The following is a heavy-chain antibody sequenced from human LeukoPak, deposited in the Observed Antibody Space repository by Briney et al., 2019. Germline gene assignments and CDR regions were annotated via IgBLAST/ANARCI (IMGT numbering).Heavy chain of an antibody. CDR1: GYSISSGYY. Sequence: PSETLSLTCAVSGYSISSGYYWGWIRQPPGKGLEWIGSIFHSGSTYYNPSLKSRVTISVDTSKNQFSLKLRSVTAADTAVYHCARRATTDYYFDNWGQGTLVTVSS. V-gene: IGHV4-38-2*01. CDR2: IFHSGST. J-gene: IGHJ4*02. CDR3: ARRATTDYYFDN. D-gene: IGHD5-12*01.